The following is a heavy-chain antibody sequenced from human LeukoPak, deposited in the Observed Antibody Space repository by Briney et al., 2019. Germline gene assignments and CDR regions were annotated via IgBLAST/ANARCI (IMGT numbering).Heavy chain of an antibody. V-gene: IGHV5-51*01. Sequence: GESLKISCEAFGYSFTGHWIGWVRQMPGRGLEFMGTIYPGDSDTRYSPSFEGRVSISVDKSMNAAYLQWSGLKASDTAMYYCARYGKSGTYSHGFDIWGQGTMVIVSS. CDR1: GYSFTGHW. J-gene: IGHJ3*02. CDR3: ARYGKSGTYSHGFDI. CDR2: IYPGDSDT. D-gene: IGHD3-10*01.